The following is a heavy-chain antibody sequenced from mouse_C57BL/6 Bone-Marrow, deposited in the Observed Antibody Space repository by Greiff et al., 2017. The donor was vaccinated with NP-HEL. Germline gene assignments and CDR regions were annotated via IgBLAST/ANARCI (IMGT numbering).Heavy chain of an antibody. CDR3: AREGDYSFDY. CDR2: ISYDGSN. CDR1: GYSIPSGYY. V-gene: IGHV3-6*01. D-gene: IGHD1-1*01. J-gene: IGHJ2*01. Sequence: ESGPGLVKPSQSLSLTCSVTGYSIPSGYYWNWIRQFPGNKLEWMGYISYDGSNNYNPSLKNRISITRDTSKNQFFLKLNSVTTEDTATYYCAREGDYSFDYRGQGTTLTVSS.